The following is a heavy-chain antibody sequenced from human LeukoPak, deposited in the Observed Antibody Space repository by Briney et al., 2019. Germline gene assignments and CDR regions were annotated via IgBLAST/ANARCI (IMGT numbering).Heavy chain of an antibody. CDR1: GFTFSSYG. D-gene: IGHD3-10*01. J-gene: IGHJ4*02. CDR2: IWCDGSNK. V-gene: IGHV3-33*06. Sequence: GGSLRLSCAASGFTFSSYGMHWVRQAPGKGLEWVAVIWCDGSNKYCADSVKGRFTISRDNSKNTLYLQMNSLRADDTAVYYCAKDRTVFRGITYYFDYWGQGTLVTVSS. CDR3: AKDRTVFRGITYYFDY.